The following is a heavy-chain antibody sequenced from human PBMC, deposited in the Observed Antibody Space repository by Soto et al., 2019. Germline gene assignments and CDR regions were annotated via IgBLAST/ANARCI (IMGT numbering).Heavy chain of an antibody. V-gene: IGHV1-3*01. D-gene: IGHD3-3*01. CDR1: GYTFTSYA. J-gene: IGHJ4*02. Sequence: ASVKVSCKASGYTFTSYAMHWVRQAPGQRLEWMGWINAGNGNTKYSQKFQGRVTITRDTSASTAYMELSSLRSEDTAVYYCARALPQPGDYDFWSGTFDYWGQGTLVTVSS. CDR2: INAGNGNT. CDR3: ARALPQPGDYDFWSGTFDY.